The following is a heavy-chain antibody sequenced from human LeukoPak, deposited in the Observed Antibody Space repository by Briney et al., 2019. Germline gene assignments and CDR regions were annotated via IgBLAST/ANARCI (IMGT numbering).Heavy chain of an antibody. CDR2: INHSGST. J-gene: IGHJ1*01. CDR3: ARVTGSSWSLGYFQH. CDR1: GGSLSGYY. V-gene: IGHV4-34*01. Sequence: PSQTLSLTCAVYGGSLSGYYWSWIRQPPGKGLEWIGEINHSGSTNYNPSLKSRVTISVDTSKNQFSLKLSSVTAADTAVYYCARVTGSSWSLGYFQHWGQGTLVTVSS. D-gene: IGHD6-13*01.